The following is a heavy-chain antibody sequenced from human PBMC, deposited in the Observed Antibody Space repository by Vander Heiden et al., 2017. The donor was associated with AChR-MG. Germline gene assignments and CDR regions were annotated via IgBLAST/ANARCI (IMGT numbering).Heavy chain of an antibody. CDR3: ARADASSGWNKFDS. J-gene: IGHJ4*02. CDR2: IWYDGSNE. CDR1: GFTFSNFG. V-gene: IGHV3-33*01. D-gene: IGHD6-19*01. Sequence: QVQLVESGGGVVQPGRSLTLSCAASGFTFSNFGMHWVRQAPGKGLEWVAVIWYDGSNEYYADSVRGRFTISRDNSKNTLYLQMNSLRAEDTAVYYCARADASSGWNKFDSWGQGTLVTVSS.